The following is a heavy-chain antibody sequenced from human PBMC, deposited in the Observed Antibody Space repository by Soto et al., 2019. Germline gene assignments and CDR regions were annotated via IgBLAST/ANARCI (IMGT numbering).Heavy chain of an antibody. CDR3: ARAIAAAGAF. CDR1: GFTFSNYW. CDR2: INEDGSKI. D-gene: IGHD6-13*01. J-gene: IGHJ4*02. V-gene: IGHV3-7*01. Sequence: EVQLVESGGGLVQPGGSLRLSCAASGFTFSNYWMHWVRQAPGKGLEWVANINEDGSKIYYVDSVKGRFTISRDNAKNSLYLQMSSLRGEDTAVYYCARAIAAAGAFWGQGSLVTVS.